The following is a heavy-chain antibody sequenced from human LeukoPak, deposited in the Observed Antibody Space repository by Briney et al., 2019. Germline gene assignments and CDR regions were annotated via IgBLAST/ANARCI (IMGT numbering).Heavy chain of an antibody. V-gene: IGHV3-23*01. CDR2: ISASAAMT. Sequence: GGSLRLSCEASGFTFNNYVMTWVRQAAGKGLECVSSISASAAMTYYADSVKGRFTVSRDNSNNRLYLQMSGLTAADTAVYYCAKDRSIGTYYTFDHWGQGTLVTVSS. J-gene: IGHJ4*02. CDR1: GFTFNNYV. CDR3: AKDRSIGTYYTFDH. D-gene: IGHD1-26*01.